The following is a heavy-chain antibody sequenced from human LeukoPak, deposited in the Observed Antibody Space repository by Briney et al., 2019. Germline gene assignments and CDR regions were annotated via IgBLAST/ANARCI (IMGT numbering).Heavy chain of an antibody. CDR1: GYSISSGYY. J-gene: IGHJ5*02. V-gene: IGHV4-38-2*02. D-gene: IGHD6-13*01. CDR3: AREPSTGIAAAGTNP. Sequence: SETLSLTCTVSGYSISSGYYWGWIRQPPGKGLEWIGSIYHSGSTYYNPSLKSRVTISVDTSKNQFSLKLSSVTAADTAVYYCAREPSTGIAAAGTNPWGQGTLVTVSS. CDR2: IYHSGST.